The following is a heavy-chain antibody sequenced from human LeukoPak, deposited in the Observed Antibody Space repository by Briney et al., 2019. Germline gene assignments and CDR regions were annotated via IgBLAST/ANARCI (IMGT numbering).Heavy chain of an antibody. D-gene: IGHD3-16*01. CDR2: INHSGST. J-gene: IGHJ4*02. CDR1: GGSFSGYY. CDR3: ARDRALGSGKFYFDY. V-gene: IGHV4-34*01. Sequence: SETLSLTCAVYGGSFSGYYWSWIRQPPGKGLEWIGEINHSGSTNYNPSLKSRVTISVDTSKNQFSLNLSSVTAADTAVYYCARDRALGSGKFYFDYWGQGTLVTVSS.